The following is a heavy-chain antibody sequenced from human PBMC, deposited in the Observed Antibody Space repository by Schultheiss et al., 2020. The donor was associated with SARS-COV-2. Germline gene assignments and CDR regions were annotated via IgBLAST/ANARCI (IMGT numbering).Heavy chain of an antibody. D-gene: IGHD3-22*01. J-gene: IGHJ4*02. CDR2: IYYSGST. V-gene: IGHV4-39*07. Sequence: SETLSLTCTVSGGSISSSSYYWGWIRQPPGKGLEWIGSIYYSGSTYYNPSLKSRVTISVDTSKNQFSLKLSSVTAADTAVYYCAREHYYDSPYDYWGQGTLVTVSS. CDR1: GGSISSSSYY. CDR3: AREHYYDSPYDY.